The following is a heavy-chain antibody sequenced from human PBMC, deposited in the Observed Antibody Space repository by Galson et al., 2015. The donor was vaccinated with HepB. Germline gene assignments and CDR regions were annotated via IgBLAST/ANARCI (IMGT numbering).Heavy chain of an antibody. CDR1: GYTFTSYA. CDR2: INAGNGNT. V-gene: IGHV1-3*01. CDR3: ARDPEWELLGYFDY. J-gene: IGHJ4*02. Sequence: SVKVSCKASGYTFTSYATHWVRQAPGQRLEWMGWINAGNGNTKYSQKFQGRVTITRDTSASTAYMELSSLRSEDTAVYYCARDPEWELLGYFDYWGQGTLVTVSS. D-gene: IGHD1-26*01.